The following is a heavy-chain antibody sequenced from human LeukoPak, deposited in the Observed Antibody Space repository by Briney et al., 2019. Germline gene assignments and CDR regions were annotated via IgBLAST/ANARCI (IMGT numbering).Heavy chain of an antibody. D-gene: IGHD4-17*01. V-gene: IGHV3-23*01. CDR3: AKVDYGDYVDGGFSGYYFDY. CDR1: GFTFSSYA. CDR2: ISGSGGST. Sequence: HPGGSLRLSCAASGFTFSSYAMSWVRQAPGKGLEWVSAISGSGGSTYYADSAKGRFTISRDNSKNTLYLQMDSLRAEDTAVYYCAKVDYGDYVDGGFSGYYFDYWGQGTLVTVSS. J-gene: IGHJ4*02.